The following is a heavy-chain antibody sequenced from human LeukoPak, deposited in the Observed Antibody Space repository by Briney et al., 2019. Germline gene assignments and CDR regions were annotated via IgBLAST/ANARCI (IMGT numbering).Heavy chain of an antibody. CDR3: ARMTMVRGYLHSEDY. CDR2: ISYDGSNK. D-gene: IGHD3-10*01. CDR1: GFTFSSYG. Sequence: PGGSLRLSCAASGFTFSSYGMHWVRQAPGKGLEWVAVISYDGSNKYYADSVKGRFTISRDNAKNSLYLQMNSLRAEDTAVYYCARMTMVRGYLHSEDYWGQGTLVTVSS. J-gene: IGHJ4*02. V-gene: IGHV3-30*03.